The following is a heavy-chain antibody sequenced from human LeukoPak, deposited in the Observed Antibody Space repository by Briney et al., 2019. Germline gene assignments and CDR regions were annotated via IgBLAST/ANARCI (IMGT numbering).Heavy chain of an antibody. CDR1: GFTFSNFW. D-gene: IGHD2-15*01. CDR2: IKQDGSDK. CDR3: ARAPLYCSGGSCYSV. Sequence: GGSLRLSCAASGFTFSNFWMSWVRRAPGKGLEWVANIKQDGSDKYYVDSVKGRFTISRDNAKNSLYLRMNSLRAEDTAVYYCARAPLYCSGGSCYSVWGQGTLVTVSS. V-gene: IGHV3-7*03. J-gene: IGHJ4*02.